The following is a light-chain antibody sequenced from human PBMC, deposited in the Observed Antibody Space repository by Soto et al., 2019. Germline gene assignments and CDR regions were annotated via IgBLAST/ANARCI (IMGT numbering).Light chain of an antibody. J-gene: IGKJ1*01. CDR3: QQYGSSRWT. CDR1: QSVSSSY. V-gene: IGKV3-20*01. Sequence: EIVLTQSPGTLSLSPGERATLSCRASQSVSSSYLAWYQQKPGQAPRLLIYGASSRATGIPDGFSGSGSGADFTLTISRLETEDFAVYYCQQYGSSRWTFGQGTKVEIK. CDR2: GAS.